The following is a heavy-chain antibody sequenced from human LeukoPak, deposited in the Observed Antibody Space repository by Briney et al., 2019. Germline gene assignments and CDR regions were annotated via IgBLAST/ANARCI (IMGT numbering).Heavy chain of an antibody. D-gene: IGHD4-17*01. J-gene: IGHJ5*02. V-gene: IGHV3-30*04. CDR3: ARSMTTVT. CDR1: GFTFSSYA. Sequence: PGRSLRLSCAASGFTFSSYAMHWVRQAPGKGLEWVAVISYDGSNKYYADSVKGRFTISRDNAKNSLYLQMNSLRAEDTAVYYCARSMTTVTWGQGTLVTVSS. CDR2: ISYDGSNK.